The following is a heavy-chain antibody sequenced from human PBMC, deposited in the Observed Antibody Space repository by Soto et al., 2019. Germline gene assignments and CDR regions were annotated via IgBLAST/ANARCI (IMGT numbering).Heavy chain of an antibody. V-gene: IGHV4-59*01. Sequence: SETLSLTCSVSGDSMTGANWGWFRQSPEKGLEWIGYIDYSGSTNYNPSLRSRITITIDTSSNQFSLNLASVTAADAAVYYCTRARYGDHFDAWGQGTLVTVSS. CDR1: GDSMTGAN. CDR3: TRARYGDHFDA. J-gene: IGHJ4*02. D-gene: IGHD4-17*01. CDR2: IDYSGST.